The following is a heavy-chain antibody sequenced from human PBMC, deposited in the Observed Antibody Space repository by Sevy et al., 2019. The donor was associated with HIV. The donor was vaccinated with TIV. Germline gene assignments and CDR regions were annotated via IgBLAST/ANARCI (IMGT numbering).Heavy chain of an antibody. Sequence: ASVKVSCKASGYTFTTYPIGWVRQAPGQGLEWMGWISTYSGETRDAQKFQGRATMTTDTSTSTAYLDLRSLRSDDTALYYCARDSDGSGHYYADFFDYWGQRTLVTVSS. CDR1: GYTFTTYP. CDR3: ARDSDGSGHYYADFFDY. V-gene: IGHV1-18*01. CDR2: ISTYSGET. D-gene: IGHD3-22*01. J-gene: IGHJ4*02.